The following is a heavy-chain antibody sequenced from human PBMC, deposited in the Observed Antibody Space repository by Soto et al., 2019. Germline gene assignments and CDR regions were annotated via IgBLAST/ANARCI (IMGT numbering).Heavy chain of an antibody. V-gene: IGHV1-18*01. J-gene: IGHJ6*02. CDR2: ISAYNGNT. Sequence: ASVKVSCKASGYTFTSYGISWVRQAPGQGLEWMGWISAYNGNTNYAQKLQGRVTMTTGTSTSTAYMELRSLRSDDTAVYYCARGEAVAGTGYGMDVWGQGTTVTVSS. CDR3: ARGEAVAGTGYGMDV. CDR1: GYTFTSYG. D-gene: IGHD6-19*01.